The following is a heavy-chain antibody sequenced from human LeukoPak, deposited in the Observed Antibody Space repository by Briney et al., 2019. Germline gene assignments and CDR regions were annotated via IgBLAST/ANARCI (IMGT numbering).Heavy chain of an antibody. V-gene: IGHV3-33*01. D-gene: IGHD3-22*01. CDR2: IWYDGSNK. CDR1: GFSFTDYG. CDR3: ARDIDYYDSSGYYYKLDY. J-gene: IGHJ4*02. Sequence: PGRSLRLSCAASGFSFTDYGMHWVRQAPGKGLEWVAAIWYDGSNKYYADSVKGRFNISRDNSKNTLYLQMNSLRAEDTAVYYCARDIDYYDSSGYYYKLDYWGQGTLVTVSS.